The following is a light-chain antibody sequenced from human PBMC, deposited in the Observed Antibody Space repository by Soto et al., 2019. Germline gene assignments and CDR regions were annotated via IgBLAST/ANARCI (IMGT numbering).Light chain of an antibody. J-gene: IGKJ4*01. CDR3: QQYDNVPLT. CDR2: DAS. CDR1: HDFSDY. Sequence: DVQMTQSPSSLSASVGDRVTITCQASHDFSDYLNWFQYKPGEAPKLLIFDASKLVAGVPSRFSGRGSGTDFTFSISSLQPEDIATYYCQQYDNVPLTFGGGTKVEIK. V-gene: IGKV1-33*01.